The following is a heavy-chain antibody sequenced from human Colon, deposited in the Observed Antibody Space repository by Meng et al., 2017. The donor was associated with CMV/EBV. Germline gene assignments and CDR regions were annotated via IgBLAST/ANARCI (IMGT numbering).Heavy chain of an antibody. Sequence: SLGLSCTASGFTFSSYSLNWVRQAPGKGLEWVSSISHSSDTYYADSVKGRFTVSRDNAQNSVYLQMNSLTAEDTGLYYCARGWPPDQWGQGTLVTVSS. D-gene: IGHD2-2*01. J-gene: IGHJ1*01. CDR2: ISHSSDT. CDR1: GFTFSSYS. CDR3: ARGWPPDQ. V-gene: IGHV3-21*06.